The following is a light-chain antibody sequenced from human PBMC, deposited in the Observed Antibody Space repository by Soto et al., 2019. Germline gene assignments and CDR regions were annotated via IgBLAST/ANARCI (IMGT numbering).Light chain of an antibody. Sequence: DIQMTQSPSSLSASVGDRVTITCRASQSVSTYLNWYQQKPWKAPNLLIYGASSLQSGVSSRFSGSGSGTDFTLTINSLQPEHFATYYCQQSYRMPRTFGQGTKGEIK. CDR2: GAS. CDR1: QSVSTY. J-gene: IGKJ1*01. CDR3: QQSYRMPRT. V-gene: IGKV1-39*01.